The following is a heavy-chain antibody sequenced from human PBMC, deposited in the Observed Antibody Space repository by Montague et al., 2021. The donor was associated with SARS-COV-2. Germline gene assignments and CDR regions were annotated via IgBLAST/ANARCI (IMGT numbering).Heavy chain of an antibody. CDR1: GGSISSSSYN. CDR2: ICYGRST. Sequence: SETLSLTCTVSGGSISSSSYNWGWIRQPPGKGLEWIGTICYGRSTYYSPSLKSRVTISVDTSKNQFSLKLSSVTAADTAVYYCARQGGDIVVVIAIRGPYYFDYWGQGTLVTVSS. V-gene: IGHV4-39*01. D-gene: IGHD2-21*01. J-gene: IGHJ4*02. CDR3: ARQGGDIVVVIAIRGPYYFDY.